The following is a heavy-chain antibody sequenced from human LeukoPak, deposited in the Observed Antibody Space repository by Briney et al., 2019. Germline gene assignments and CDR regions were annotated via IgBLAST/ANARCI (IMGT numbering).Heavy chain of an antibody. CDR3: ARRWPHRHYFDY. D-gene: IGHD5-24*01. CDR1: GYNFPIYW. J-gene: IGHJ4*02. Sequence: KYGESLKICCQGSGYNFPIYWIGWVLQMPGQGLEWMGIIYPGDSDTRYSPSFQGQVTISADKSISTAYLQWISLKASDTAIYYCARRWPHRHYFDYWGQGTLVTVSS. CDR2: IYPGDSDT. V-gene: IGHV5-51*01.